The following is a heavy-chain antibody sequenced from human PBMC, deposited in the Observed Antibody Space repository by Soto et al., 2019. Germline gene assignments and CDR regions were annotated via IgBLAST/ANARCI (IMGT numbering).Heavy chain of an antibody. CDR3: ARLGPGATTWTTGAAVDF. D-gene: IGHD7-27*01. Sequence: QVQLQESGPGLVKPSGTLSLTCAVSGASIISSNWWRWVRHPPGKGLEWIGDIFHSGTTNYSPSRKGRVTISLDNSRTQFSLNLISVTAADTAVYYCARLGPGATTWTTGAAVDFWGQGTMVTVSS. CDR1: GASIISSNW. CDR2: IFHSGTT. J-gene: IGHJ3*01. V-gene: IGHV4-4*02.